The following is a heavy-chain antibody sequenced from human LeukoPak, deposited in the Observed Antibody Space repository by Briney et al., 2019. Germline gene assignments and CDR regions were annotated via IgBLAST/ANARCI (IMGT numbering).Heavy chain of an antibody. CDR2: INPNSGGT. V-gene: IGHV1-2*02. CDR3: ARVDSGGGSYDNGYFDY. Sequence: VASVKVSCTASGYTFTGYYMHWVRQAPGQGLEWMGWINPNSGGTNYAQKFQGRVTMTRDTSISTAYMELSRLRSDDTAVYYCARVDSGGGSYDNGYFDYWGQGTLVTVSS. CDR1: GYTFTGYY. J-gene: IGHJ4*02. D-gene: IGHD1-26*01.